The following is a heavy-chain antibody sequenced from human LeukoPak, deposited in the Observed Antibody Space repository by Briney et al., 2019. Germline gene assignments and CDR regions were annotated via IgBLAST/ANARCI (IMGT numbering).Heavy chain of an antibody. J-gene: IGHJ6*03. CDR1: GGSFSGYY. Sequence: SETLSLTCAVYGGSFSGYYWSWIRQPPGKGLEWIGEINHSGSTNYNPSLKSRVTISVDTSKNQFSLKLSSVTAADTAVCYCARGHYYDSSGYYYYYYYMDVWGKGTTVTVFS. V-gene: IGHV4-34*01. CDR3: ARGHYYDSSGYYYYYYYMDV. D-gene: IGHD3-22*01. CDR2: INHSGST.